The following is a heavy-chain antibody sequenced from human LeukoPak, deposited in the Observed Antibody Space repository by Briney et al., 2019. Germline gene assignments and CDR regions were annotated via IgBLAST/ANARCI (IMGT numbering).Heavy chain of an antibody. Sequence: PGGSLRLSCVVSGFTFSRYWMNWVRQAPGKGLELVAVIWYDGSNKYYADSVKGRFTISRDNSKNTLYLQMNSLRAEDTAVYYCVGYNCALRFDYWGQGTLVTVSS. CDR2: IWYDGSNK. D-gene: IGHD1-1*01. V-gene: IGHV3-33*08. J-gene: IGHJ4*02. CDR1: GFTFSRYW. CDR3: VGYNCALRFDY.